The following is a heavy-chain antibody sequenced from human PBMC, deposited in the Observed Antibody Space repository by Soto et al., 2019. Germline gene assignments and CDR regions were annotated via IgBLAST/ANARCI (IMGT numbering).Heavy chain of an antibody. CDR3: ARHRGAATTRGYYYYYGMHV. D-gene: IGHD1-1*01. CDR2: IYPGDSDT. Sequence: PGESLKISCKGSGYSFTSYWIGWVRQMPGKGLEWMGIIYPGDSDTRYSPSFQGQVTISADKSISTAYLQWSSLKASDTAMYYCARHRGAATTRGYYYYYGMHVCGQGTTVTVSS. J-gene: IGHJ6*02. V-gene: IGHV5-51*01. CDR1: GYSFTSYW.